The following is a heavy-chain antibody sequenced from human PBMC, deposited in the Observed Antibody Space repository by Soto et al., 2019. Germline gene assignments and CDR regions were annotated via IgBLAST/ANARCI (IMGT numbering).Heavy chain of an antibody. CDR3: ARGYCSGGSCYGARYYYGMDV. J-gene: IGHJ6*02. Sequence: QVQLVQSGAEVKKPGSSVKVSCKASGGTFSSYAISWVRQAPGQGLEWMGGIIPIFGTANYAQKFQGSVTITADKSTSTAYMGLSSLRSEDTAVYYCARGYCSGGSCYGARYYYGMDVWGQGTTVTVSS. D-gene: IGHD2-15*01. V-gene: IGHV1-69*06. CDR2: IIPIFGTA. CDR1: GGTFSSYA.